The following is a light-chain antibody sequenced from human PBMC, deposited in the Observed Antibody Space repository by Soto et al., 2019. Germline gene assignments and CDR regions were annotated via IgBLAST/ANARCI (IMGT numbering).Light chain of an antibody. V-gene: IGKV1-9*01. CDR1: QGISSY. CDR2: AAS. CDR3: QQLNSYF. Sequence: DIQLTQSPSFLSASVGDRVTITCRASQGISSYLAWYQQKPGKAPKLLSYAASTLQSGVPSRFSGSGSASAFTLTISNLQPEDFATSYLQQLNSYFFGPGTKVDIK. J-gene: IGKJ3*01.